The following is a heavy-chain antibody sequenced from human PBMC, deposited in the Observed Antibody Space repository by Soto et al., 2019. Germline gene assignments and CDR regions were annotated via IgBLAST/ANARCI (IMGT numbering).Heavy chain of an antibody. J-gene: IGHJ4*02. Sequence: QVQLQESGPGLVKPSQTLSVTCTVSGGSISSGGSYWSWIRQHPGKGLEWIGYIHYSGTTYYNPSLKSRVTISIDTSKKQFSLKLSSETAADTAVYYCARDRDSYGFHDYWGQGTLVTVSS. D-gene: IGHD5-18*01. CDR3: ARDRDSYGFHDY. CDR2: IHYSGTT. V-gene: IGHV4-31*03. CDR1: GGSISSGGSY.